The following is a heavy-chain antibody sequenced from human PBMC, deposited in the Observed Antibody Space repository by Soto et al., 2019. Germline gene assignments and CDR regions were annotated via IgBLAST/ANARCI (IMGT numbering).Heavy chain of an antibody. CDR2: ITTGNDYI. D-gene: IGHD6-19*01. V-gene: IGHV3-21*01. J-gene: IGHJ5*01. CDR3: ARDSYSSLFDS. CDR1: GFTLSSFS. Sequence: GGSLRLSCVGSGFTLSSFSMSWVRQTPGKGLEWVSSITTGNDYISYADSVKGRFTISRDNAKNSLFLRMNSLRADDTALYFCARDSYSSLFDSWGQGTLVTVSS.